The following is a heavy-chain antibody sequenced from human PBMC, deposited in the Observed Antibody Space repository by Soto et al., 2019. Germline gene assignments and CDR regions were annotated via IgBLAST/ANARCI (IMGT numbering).Heavy chain of an antibody. V-gene: IGHV3-30*19. J-gene: IGHJ1*01. D-gene: IGHD3-16*01. CDR3: ARWGTTGGLDV. CDR2: TSYDGSGK. CDR1: GFTFRSYV. Sequence: QAPLVESGGGVVQPGTSLRLSCVGSGFTFRSYVIHWVRQAPGKGLEWVALTSYDGSGKYYGDSVRGRFTISRDNSRNTVDLQMDSLRLEDTALYYCARWGTTGGLDVWGQGTLVSVSS.